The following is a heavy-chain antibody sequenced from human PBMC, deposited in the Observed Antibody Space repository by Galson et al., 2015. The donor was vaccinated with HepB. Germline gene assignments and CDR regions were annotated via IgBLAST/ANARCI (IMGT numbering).Heavy chain of an antibody. J-gene: IGHJ4*02. Sequence: ETLSLTCTVSGGSISSSSYYWGWIRQPPGKGLEWIGSIYYSGSTYYNPSLKSRVTISVDTSKNQFSLKLSSVTAADTAVYYCARVGRVSAAAGLWGQGTLVTVSS. D-gene: IGHD6-13*01. CDR1: GGSISSSSYY. V-gene: IGHV4-39*07. CDR2: IYYSGST. CDR3: ARVGRVSAAAGL.